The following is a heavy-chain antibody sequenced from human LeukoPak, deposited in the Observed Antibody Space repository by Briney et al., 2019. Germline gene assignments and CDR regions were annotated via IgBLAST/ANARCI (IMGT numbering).Heavy chain of an antibody. V-gene: IGHV3-66*01. Sequence: GGSLRLSCAASGFTVSSKYMSRVRQAPGKGLEWVSVIFVDGSTSYADSVKDRFTVSRDNSKSMVYLQMNSLRVEDTAVYYCVRDDGVAPYDYWGQGTLVTVSS. CDR3: VRDDGVAPYDY. CDR1: GFTVSSKY. D-gene: IGHD3-10*01. J-gene: IGHJ4*02. CDR2: IFVDGST.